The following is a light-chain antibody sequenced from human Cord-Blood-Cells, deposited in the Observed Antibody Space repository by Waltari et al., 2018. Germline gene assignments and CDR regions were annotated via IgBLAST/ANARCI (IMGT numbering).Light chain of an antibody. CDR3: QQYGSSPT. CDR2: GAS. V-gene: IGKV3-20*01. Sequence: ETVLTQSPGNLSLSPGERATLSCRASQSVSSSYLAWYQQKPGQAPRLHIYGASSRATGIPDRFSGSGSGTDFTFTISRLEPEDFAVYYCQQYGSSPTFGQGTKVEIK. J-gene: IGKJ1*01. CDR1: QSVSSSY.